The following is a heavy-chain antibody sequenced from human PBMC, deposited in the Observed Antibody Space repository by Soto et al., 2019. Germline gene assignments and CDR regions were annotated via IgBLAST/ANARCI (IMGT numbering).Heavy chain of an antibody. CDR2: INPNNGAT. CDR3: ASHDPGARFDP. J-gene: IGHJ5*02. CDR1: GDTFTSYY. Sequence: ASVKVSCKAPGDTFTSYYLNWVRQAPGQGLEWMGWINPNNGATHYGLSFQGRVTMTRDTSISTAYMELSSLRSDDTAVYYCASHDPGARFDPWGQGTLVTVSS. D-gene: IGHD1-1*01. V-gene: IGHV1-2*02.